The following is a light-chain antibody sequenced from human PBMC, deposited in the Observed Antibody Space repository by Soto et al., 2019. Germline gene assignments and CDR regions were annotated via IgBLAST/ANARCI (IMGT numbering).Light chain of an antibody. Sequence: QSVLTQPSSVSGAPGQTVTISCTGSSSNIGAEYDVHWYQQLPGGAPKLLIYESSDRLSGVPDRFSGSKSGASASLAITGLQAEDEANYYCHSYDSSLSVVVFGGGTKLTVL. V-gene: IGLV1-40*01. J-gene: IGLJ2*01. CDR3: HSYDSSLSVVV. CDR1: SSNIGAEYD. CDR2: ESS.